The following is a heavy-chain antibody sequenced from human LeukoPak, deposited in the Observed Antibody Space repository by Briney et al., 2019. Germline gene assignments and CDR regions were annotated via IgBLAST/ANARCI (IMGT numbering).Heavy chain of an antibody. V-gene: IGHV1-69*13. CDR2: IIPIFGTA. J-gene: IGHJ1*01. CDR3: ARVIQLPKEYFQR. D-gene: IGHD2-2*01. CDR1: GGTFNSYA. Sequence: GASVKVSCKASGGTFNSYAITWVRQAPGQGLEWMGGIIPIFGTANYAQKFQGRVTITADGSTSTAYMELSSLRSEDTAVYYCARVIQLPKEYFQRWGQGTLVTVSS.